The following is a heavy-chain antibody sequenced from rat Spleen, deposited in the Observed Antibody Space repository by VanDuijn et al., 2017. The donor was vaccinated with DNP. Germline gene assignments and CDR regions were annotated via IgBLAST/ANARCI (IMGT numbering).Heavy chain of an antibody. J-gene: IGHJ2*01. V-gene: IGHV5-22*01. Sequence: EVQLVESGGGLVQPGGSLKLSCAASGFTFSDYYMAWVRQTPKKGLEWVASISHVGGTTYYGDPVKGRFTISRDNAKSTLYLQMDSLRSEDTATYYCVGRPPPTRGPFDYWGQGVTVTVSS. CDR1: GFTFSDYY. CDR3: VGRPPPTRGPFDY. D-gene: IGHD1-4*01. CDR2: ISHVGGTT.